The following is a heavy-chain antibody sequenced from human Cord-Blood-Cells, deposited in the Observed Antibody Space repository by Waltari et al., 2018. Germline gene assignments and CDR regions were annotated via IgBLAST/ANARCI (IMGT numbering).Heavy chain of an antibody. CDR2: IYYSGST. Sequence: QVQLQESGPGLVKPSETLSLTCTVSGGSVSSGSYYWSWIRQTPGKGLEWIGYIYYSGSTNYNPSLKSRVTISVDTSKNQFSLKLSSVTAADTAVYYCARDIVNWSGRYFDLWGRGTLVTVSS. D-gene: IGHD1-26*01. V-gene: IGHV4-61*01. CDR1: GGSVSSGSYY. CDR3: ARDIVNWSGRYFDL. J-gene: IGHJ2*01.